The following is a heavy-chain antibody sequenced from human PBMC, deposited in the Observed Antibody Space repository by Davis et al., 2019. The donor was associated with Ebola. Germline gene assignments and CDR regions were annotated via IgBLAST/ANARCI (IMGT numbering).Heavy chain of an antibody. CDR3: AREMTQYGAGAFDI. CDR2: IIPIFGTA. J-gene: IGHJ3*02. V-gene: IGHV1-69*13. D-gene: IGHD4-17*01. Sequence: SVKVSCKASGGTFSSYAISWVRQAPGQGLEWMGGIIPIFGTANYAQKFQGRVTITADESTSTAYMELSSLRSEDTAVYYCAREMTQYGAGAFDIWGQGTMVTVSS. CDR1: GGTFSSYA.